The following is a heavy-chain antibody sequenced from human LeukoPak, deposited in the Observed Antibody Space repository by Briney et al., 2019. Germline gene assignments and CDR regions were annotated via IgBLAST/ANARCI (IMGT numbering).Heavy chain of an antibody. D-gene: IGHD4-17*01. CDR3: ARGGESTGPLFDY. Sequence: GGSLRLSCAASGFTFSSYSMNWVRQAPGKGLEWVSSISSSSSYIYYADSVKGRFTISRDNAKNSLYLQMNSLRAEDTAVYYCARGGESTGPLFDYWSQGTLVTVSS. CDR2: ISSSSSYI. V-gene: IGHV3-21*01. CDR1: GFTFSSYS. J-gene: IGHJ4*02.